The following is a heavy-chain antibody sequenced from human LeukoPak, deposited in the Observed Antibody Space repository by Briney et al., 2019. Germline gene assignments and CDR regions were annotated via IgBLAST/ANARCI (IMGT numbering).Heavy chain of an antibody. J-gene: IGHJ6*02. CDR1: GFTFSNYG. V-gene: IGHV3-30*02. D-gene: IGHD3-10*01. CDR2: LVYDGFYK. Sequence: GGPLRLSCAASGFTFSNYGMHWVRQAPGKGRRWVARLVYDGFYKYYADSVKGRFTISRDDSTNTLYLQLTSLRAEDTAVYYCAKDLITMVRGSPMDVWGRGTTVTVS. CDR3: AKDLITMVRGSPMDV.